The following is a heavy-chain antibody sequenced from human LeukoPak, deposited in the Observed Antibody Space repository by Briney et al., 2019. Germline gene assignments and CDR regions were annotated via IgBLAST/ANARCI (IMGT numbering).Heavy chain of an antibody. D-gene: IGHD2-15*01. V-gene: IGHV1-69*01. CDR2: IIPIFGTA. CDR3: AGGGYCSGGSCGTQYIWFDP. Sequence: SVKVSCKASGGTFSSYAISWVRQAPGQGLEWMGGIIPIFGTANYAQKFQGRVTITADESTSTAYMELSSLRSEDTAVYYCAGGGYCSGGSCGTQYIWFDPWGQGTLVTVSS. CDR1: GGTFSSYA. J-gene: IGHJ5*02.